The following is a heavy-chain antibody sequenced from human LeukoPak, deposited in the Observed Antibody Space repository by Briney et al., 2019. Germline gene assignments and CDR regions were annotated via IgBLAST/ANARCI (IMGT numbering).Heavy chain of an antibody. J-gene: IGHJ4*02. V-gene: IGHV3-13*01. CDR1: GSTFSSYD. D-gene: IGHD1-26*01. CDR2: IGVAANT. CDR3: ARQNTPHGNFDY. Sequence: PGGSLRLSCAASGSTFSSYDMHWVRQATGKGLEWVSAIGVAANTFYSGSVKGRFTISRENAKNSLYLLMSSLRAEDTAVYYCARQNTPHGNFDYWGQGTLVTVSS.